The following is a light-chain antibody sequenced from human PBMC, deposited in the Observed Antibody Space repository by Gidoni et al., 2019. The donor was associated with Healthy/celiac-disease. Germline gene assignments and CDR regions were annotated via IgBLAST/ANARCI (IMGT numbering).Light chain of an antibody. CDR3: QQYNSYSRWT. CDR2: KAS. V-gene: IGKV1-5*03. J-gene: IGKJ1*01. CDR1: QSISSW. Sequence: DIQMNQSPSTLSASVGDRVTITCRASQSISSWLGWYQQKPGKAPKLLIYKASSLESGVPSRFSGSGSGTEFTLTISSLQPDDFATYYCQQYNSYSRWTFGQGTKVEIK.